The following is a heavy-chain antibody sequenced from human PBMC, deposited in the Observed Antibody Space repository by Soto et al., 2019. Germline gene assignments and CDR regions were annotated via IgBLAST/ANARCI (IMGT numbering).Heavy chain of an antibody. J-gene: IGHJ4*01. CDR3: PLYQGGAALLPHY. V-gene: IGHV3-33*03. Sequence: QVQLVESGGGVVQPGRSLRLSCAASGFTFSTYGMHWVRQAPGKGLEWVAVIWYDENNKYYADSVKGRFTISRDNSKNTVYLQMSSPSADATAAYYCPLYQGGAALLPHYCAHGTLVTVSS. D-gene: IGHD3-3*02. CDR2: IWYDENNK. CDR1: GFTFSTYG.